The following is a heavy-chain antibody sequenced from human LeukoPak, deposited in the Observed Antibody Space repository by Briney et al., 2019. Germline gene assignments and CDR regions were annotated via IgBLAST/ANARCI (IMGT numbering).Heavy chain of an antibody. CDR2: ISYDGSNK. D-gene: IGHD3-22*01. CDR1: GFTFSSYG. J-gene: IGHJ4*02. Sequence: PGGSLRLSCAASGFTFSSYGMHWVRQAPGKGLEWVAVISYDGSNKYYADSVKGRFTISRDNSKNTRYLQMNSLRAEDTAVYYCAKTYYYDSSGYSGPLDYWGQGTLVTVSS. V-gene: IGHV3-30*18. CDR3: AKTYYYDSSGYSGPLDY.